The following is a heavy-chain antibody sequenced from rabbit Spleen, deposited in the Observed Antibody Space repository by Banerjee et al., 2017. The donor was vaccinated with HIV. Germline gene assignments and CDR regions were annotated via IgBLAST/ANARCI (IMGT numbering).Heavy chain of an antibody. J-gene: IGHJ6*01. D-gene: IGHD8-1*01. CDR1: GFSFNSGYD. CDR2: IDTSDGDT. Sequence: QSLEESGGGLVKPGASLTLTCKASGFSFNSGYDMCWVRQAPGKGLEWVACIDTSDGDTDYANWPKGRFTISKASSTTVTLQMTSLTDADTATYFCARIDSISYYADLWGPGTLVTVS. V-gene: IGHV1S40*01. CDR3: ARIDSISYYADL.